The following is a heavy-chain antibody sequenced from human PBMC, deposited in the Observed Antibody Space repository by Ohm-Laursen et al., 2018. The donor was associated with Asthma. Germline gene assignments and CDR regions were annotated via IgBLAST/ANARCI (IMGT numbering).Heavy chain of an antibody. CDR2: IYYSGST. D-gene: IGHD3-3*01. V-gene: IGHV4-59*01. CDR3: ARDIDDSRIGLAFDY. Sequence: SQTLSLTCTVSGGSISSYYWSWIRQPPGKGLEWIGYIYYSGSTNYNPSLKSRVTISVDTSKNQFSLKLSSVTAADTAVYYCARDIDDSRIGLAFDYWGQGRLVTVSS. CDR1: GGSISSYY. J-gene: IGHJ4*02.